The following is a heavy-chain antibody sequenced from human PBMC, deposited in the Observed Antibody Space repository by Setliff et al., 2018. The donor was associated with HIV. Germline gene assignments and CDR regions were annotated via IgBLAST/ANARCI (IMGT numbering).Heavy chain of an antibody. D-gene: IGHD3-3*01. CDR2: IYSSGAT. CDR3: ARGTAYCNFWSGYSQDYYYYMDV. CDR1: GVSVSINSYF. J-gene: IGHJ6*03. Sequence: SETLSLTCSVSGVSVSINSYFWSWIRQPPGGGLEFIGYIYSSGATSYSPSLKSRVTLSVDTSKNQFSLKLSSVTAADTAVYYCARGTAYCNFWSGYSQDYYYYMDVWGKGTTVTVSS. V-gene: IGHV4-61*01.